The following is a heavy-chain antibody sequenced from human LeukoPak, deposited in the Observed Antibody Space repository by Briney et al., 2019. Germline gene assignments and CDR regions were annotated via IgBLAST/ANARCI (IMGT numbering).Heavy chain of an antibody. D-gene: IGHD5-18*01. CDR3: ARDGDSPMVDFDY. J-gene: IGHJ4*02. Sequence: GASVKVSCKASGYTFTSYGISWLRQAPGQGLEWVGWIFPRNGDTNYAQKFQDRVTLTRDTSISTAYMELSRLTSDDTAIYYCARDGDSPMVDFDYWGQGTLVTVSS. CDR1: GYTFTSYG. CDR2: IFPRNGDT. V-gene: IGHV1-18*01.